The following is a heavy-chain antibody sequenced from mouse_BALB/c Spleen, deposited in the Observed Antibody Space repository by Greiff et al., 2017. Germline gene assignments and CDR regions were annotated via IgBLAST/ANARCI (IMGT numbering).Heavy chain of an antibody. CDR3: ARVVYDGYYFDY. V-gene: IGHV5-4*02. Sequence: EVHLVESGGGLVKPGGSLKLSCAASGFTFSDYYMYWVRQTPEKRLEWVATISDGGSYTYYPDSVKGRFTISRDNAKNNLYLQMSSLKSEDTAMYYCARVVYDGYYFDYWGKGTTLTVAS. CDR2: ISDGGSYT. CDR1: GFTFSDYY. J-gene: IGHJ2*01. D-gene: IGHD2-3*01.